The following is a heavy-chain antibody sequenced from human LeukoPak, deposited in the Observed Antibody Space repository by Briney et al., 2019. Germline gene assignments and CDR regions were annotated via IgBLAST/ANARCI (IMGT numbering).Heavy chain of an antibody. J-gene: IGHJ5*02. CDR3: ARDLYYYDSSGYRRFDP. Sequence: SQTLSLTCTVSGGSISSYYWSWIRQPPGKGLEWIGYIYYSGSTNYNPSLKSRVTISVDTSKNQFSLKLSSGTAADTAVYYCARDLYYYDSSGYRRFDPWGQGTLVTVSS. V-gene: IGHV4-59*01. CDR1: GGSISSYY. CDR2: IYYSGST. D-gene: IGHD3-22*01.